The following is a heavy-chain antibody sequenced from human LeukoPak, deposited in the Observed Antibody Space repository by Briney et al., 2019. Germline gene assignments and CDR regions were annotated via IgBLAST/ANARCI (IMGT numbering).Heavy chain of an antibody. Sequence: SETLSLTCTVSGGSISSSSYYWGWIRQPPGKGLEWIGTIYYTGSTYYNPSLRSRVTISIDTSKNQFSLRLSSVTAADTAVYFCARASNYFDIFHWGQGTLVTVSS. CDR2: IYYTGST. J-gene: IGHJ4*02. D-gene: IGHD3-22*01. V-gene: IGHV4-39*01. CDR1: GGSISSSSYY. CDR3: ARASNYFDIFH.